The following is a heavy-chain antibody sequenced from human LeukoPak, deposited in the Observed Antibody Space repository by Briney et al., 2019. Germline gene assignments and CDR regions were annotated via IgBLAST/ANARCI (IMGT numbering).Heavy chain of an antibody. D-gene: IGHD3-10*01. Sequence: PSETLSLTCAVSGYSISSGYYWGWIRQPPGKGLEWIGSIYHSGSTYYNPSLKSRVTISVDTSKNQFSLKLSSVTAADTAVYYCARSMVRGITTTDYWGQGTLVTVSS. J-gene: IGHJ4*02. V-gene: IGHV4-38-2*01. CDR3: ARSMVRGITTTDY. CDR1: GYSISSGYY. CDR2: IYHSGST.